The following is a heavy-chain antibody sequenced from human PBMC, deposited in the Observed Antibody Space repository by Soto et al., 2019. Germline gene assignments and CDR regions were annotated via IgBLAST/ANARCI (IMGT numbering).Heavy chain of an antibody. CDR3: ARAPYWNDDAFDI. J-gene: IGHJ3*02. D-gene: IGHD1-1*01. CDR2: IWYDGSNK. CDR1: GFTFSSYG. V-gene: IGHV3-33*01. Sequence: PGGSLRLSCAASGFTFSSYGMHWVRQAPGKGLEWVAVIWYDGSNKYYADSVKGRFTISRDNSKNTLYLQMSSLRAEDTAVYYCARAPYWNDDAFDIWGQGTMVTVSS.